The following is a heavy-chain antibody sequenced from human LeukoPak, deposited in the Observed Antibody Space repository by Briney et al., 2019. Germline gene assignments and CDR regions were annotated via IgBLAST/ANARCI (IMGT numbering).Heavy chain of an antibody. CDR2: IYTSGST. J-gene: IGHJ5*02. CDR1: GRSLSSYY. CDR3: ARTYYDFWSGYYIRWFDP. Sequence: SETLSLTCTVSGRSLSSYYSSWIRQPAGKGLEWVGRIYTSGSTNYNPSLKSRVTMSVDTSKNQFSLKLSSVTAADTAVYYCARTYYDFWSGYYIRWFDPWGQGTLVTVSS. V-gene: IGHV4-4*07. D-gene: IGHD3-3*01.